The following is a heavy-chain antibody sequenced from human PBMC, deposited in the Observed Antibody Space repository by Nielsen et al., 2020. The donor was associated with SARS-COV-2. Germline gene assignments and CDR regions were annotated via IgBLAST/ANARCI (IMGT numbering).Heavy chain of an antibody. Sequence: SVKVSCNASGYTFSDYFIPWVRQAPGQGLEWMGRVNCKNGDTNYAQKFQDRVTVTRVTMTRDTSISTASLELRRLTSDDTASYYCAREELAGRDFDYWGQGTLVTVSS. D-gene: IGHD6-19*01. CDR3: AREELAGRDFDY. J-gene: IGHJ4*02. CDR2: VNCKNGDT. V-gene: IGHV1-2*06. CDR1: GYTFSDYF.